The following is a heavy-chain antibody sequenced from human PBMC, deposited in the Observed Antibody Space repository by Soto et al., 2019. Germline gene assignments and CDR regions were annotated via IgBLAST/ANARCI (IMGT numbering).Heavy chain of an antibody. CDR3: ARDFERSAIAP. D-gene: IGHD3-9*01. CDR2: IAYSGDT. V-gene: IGHV4-59*06. CDR1: GGSINSYS. Sequence: PSETLSRTCPVSGGSINSYSCTWIRQPAGKGLEWICYIAYSGDTYYNPSLRSRATISADASENKFSLTLRSVTAADTAVYFCARDFERSAIAPWGQGTSVTV. J-gene: IGHJ5*02.